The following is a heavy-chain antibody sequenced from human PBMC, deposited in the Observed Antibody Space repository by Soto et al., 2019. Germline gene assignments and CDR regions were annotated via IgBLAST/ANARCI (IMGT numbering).Heavy chain of an antibody. CDR3: QGGDF. CDR1: GGSFRVYV. V-gene: IGHV4-34*01. Sequence: SETLSLTCAVSGGSFRVYVWSWIRQSPDKGLEWIGEINDSGSTYYNPSFKSRLTISVDTSTSQISLRLTSVTAADSAVYYCQGGDFWGQGTRVTVSS. CDR2: INDSGST. J-gene: IGHJ4*02. D-gene: IGHD3-16*01.